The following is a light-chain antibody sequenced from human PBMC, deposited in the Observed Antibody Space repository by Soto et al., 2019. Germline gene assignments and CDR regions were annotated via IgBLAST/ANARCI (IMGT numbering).Light chain of an antibody. J-gene: IGKJ1*01. CDR3: QQYDSSPRT. CDR2: RTS. Sequence: EIVLTQSPGTLSLSPGERATLSCRAIQSVSSSYLAWYQQKPGQAPRLLIYRTSNRATGIPDRFSGSGSGTDFTLTISRLEPEDFAVYWCQQYDSSPRTFGQGTKVEIK. V-gene: IGKV3-20*01. CDR1: QSVSSSY.